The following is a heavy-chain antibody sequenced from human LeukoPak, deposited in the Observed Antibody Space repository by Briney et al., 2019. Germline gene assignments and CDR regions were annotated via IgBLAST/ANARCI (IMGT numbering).Heavy chain of an antibody. Sequence: GGSLRLSCAAPGFTFSSYAMHGVRQAPGKGLEWVAVISYDGSNKYYADSVRGRFTISRDNSKNTLYLQMNSLRAEDTTVYYCAKDYSSSWWFHYWGQGTLVTVSS. V-gene: IGHV3-30-3*01. CDR2: ISYDGSNK. CDR1: GFTFSSYA. J-gene: IGHJ4*02. CDR3: AKDYSSSWWFHY. D-gene: IGHD6-13*01.